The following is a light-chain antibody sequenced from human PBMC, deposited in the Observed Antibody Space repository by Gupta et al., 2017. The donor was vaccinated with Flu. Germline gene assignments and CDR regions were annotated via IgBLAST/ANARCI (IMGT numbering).Light chain of an antibody. Sequence: QLVLTQAPSASASLGASVRLTCTLNSGHSSYAIAWHQQQPGKGPRYLMKVNSDGSHNKGDGIPDRFSGSSSGAERYLTISSLQSEDEADYYCQTWRTCIWVFGGGTKLTVL. V-gene: IGLV4-69*01. CDR2: VNSDGSH. J-gene: IGLJ3*02. CDR1: SGHSSYA. CDR3: QTWRTCIWV.